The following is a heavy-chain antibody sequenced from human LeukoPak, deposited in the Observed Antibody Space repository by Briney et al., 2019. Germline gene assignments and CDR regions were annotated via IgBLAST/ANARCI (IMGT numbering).Heavy chain of an antibody. Sequence: GGSLRLSCAASGFTFSSYAMHWVRQAPGKGLEWVAVISYDGSNKYYADSVKGRFTISRDNSKNTLYLQMNSLRAEDTAVYYCARAGSSGWYVFDYWGQGTLVTVSS. CDR1: GFTFSSYA. J-gene: IGHJ4*02. D-gene: IGHD6-19*01. V-gene: IGHV3-30-3*01. CDR3: ARAGSSGWYVFDY. CDR2: ISYDGSNK.